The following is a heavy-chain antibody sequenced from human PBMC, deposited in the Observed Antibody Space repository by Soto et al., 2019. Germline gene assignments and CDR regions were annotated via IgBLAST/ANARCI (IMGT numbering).Heavy chain of an antibody. CDR3: ARITMIVVVNPDAFDI. CDR1: GYTFTGYY. V-gene: IGHV1-2*02. CDR2: INPNSGGT. J-gene: IGHJ3*02. D-gene: IGHD3-22*01. Sequence: GASVKVSCKASGYTFTGYYMHWVRQAPGQGLEWMGWINPNSGGTNYAQKFQGRVTMTRDTSISTAYMELSRLRSDDTAVYYCARITMIVVVNPDAFDIWGKGTMVTVS.